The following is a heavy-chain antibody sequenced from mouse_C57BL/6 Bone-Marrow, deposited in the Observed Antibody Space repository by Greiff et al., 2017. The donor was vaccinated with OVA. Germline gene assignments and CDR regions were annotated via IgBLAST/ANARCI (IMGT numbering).Heavy chain of an antibody. Sequence: VQLQQSGAELVRPGASVTLSCKASGYTFTDYEMHWVKQTPVHGLEWIGAIDPETGGTAYNQKFKGKAILTADKSSSTAYMELRSLTSEDSAVYYCTMRHLRPSWFAYWGQGTLVTVSA. CDR1: GYTFTDYE. D-gene: IGHD3-2*02. J-gene: IGHJ3*01. V-gene: IGHV1-15*01. CDR2: IDPETGGT. CDR3: TMRHLRPSWFAY.